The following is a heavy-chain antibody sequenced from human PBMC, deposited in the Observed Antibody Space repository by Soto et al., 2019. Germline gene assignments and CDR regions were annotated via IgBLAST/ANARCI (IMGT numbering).Heavy chain of an antibody. Sequence: SETLSLTCTVSGGSISSSSYYWGWIRQPPGKGLEWIGSIYYSGSTYYNPSLKSRVTISVDTSKNQFSLKLSSVTAADTAVYYCARHELVGATTSYFDYWGQGTLVTVSS. D-gene: IGHD1-26*01. CDR2: IYYSGST. J-gene: IGHJ4*02. CDR1: GGSISSSSYY. V-gene: IGHV4-39*01. CDR3: ARHELVGATTSYFDY.